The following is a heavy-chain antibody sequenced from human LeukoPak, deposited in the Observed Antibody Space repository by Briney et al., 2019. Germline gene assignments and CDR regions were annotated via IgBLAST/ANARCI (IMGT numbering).Heavy chain of an antibody. V-gene: IGHV3-48*03. Sequence: PGGSLGLSCEASGFTSSSYEMNWARQAPGKGLEWVSYISSSGSTIYYADSAKGRFTISRDNAKKSLYLQMNSLRAEDTAVYYCAGQCTGTNCYHYWGQGTLVTVSS. D-gene: IGHD2-2*01. CDR3: AGQCTGTNCYHY. J-gene: IGHJ4*02. CDR2: ISSSGSTI. CDR1: GFTSSSYE.